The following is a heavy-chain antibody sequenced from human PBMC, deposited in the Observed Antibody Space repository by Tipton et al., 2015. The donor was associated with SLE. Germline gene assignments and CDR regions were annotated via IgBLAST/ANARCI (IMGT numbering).Heavy chain of an antibody. D-gene: IGHD3-3*01. V-gene: IGHV4-59*01. CDR3: ARGGYDFWSGPGNY. CDR1: GDSTSGKY. J-gene: IGHJ4*02. Sequence: TLSLTCTVSGDSTSGKYWAWIRQAPGKGLEFIGYIYFEGRTNYSPSLKRRVTMSVDNSKSEFSLKLRSVTVGDTAVYYCARGGYDFWSGPGNYWGQGTLVTVSS. CDR2: IYFEGRT.